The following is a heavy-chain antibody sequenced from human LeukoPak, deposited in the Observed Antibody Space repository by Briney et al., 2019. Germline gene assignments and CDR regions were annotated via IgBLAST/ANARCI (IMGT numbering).Heavy chain of an antibody. CDR1: GYTFTSYG. D-gene: IGHD6-13*01. J-gene: IGHJ4*02. Sequence: ASVKVSCKASGYTFTSYGMSWVRQAPGQGLEWMGWISAYNGNTNYAQKLQGRVTMTTDTSTSTAYMELRSLRSDDTAVYYCARDGALSSSWYVDYWGQGTLVTVSS. V-gene: IGHV1-18*01. CDR2: ISAYNGNT. CDR3: ARDGALSSSWYVDY.